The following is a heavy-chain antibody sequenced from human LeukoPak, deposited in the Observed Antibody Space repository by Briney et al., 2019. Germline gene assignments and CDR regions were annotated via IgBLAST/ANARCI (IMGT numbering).Heavy chain of an antibody. V-gene: IGHV3-23*01. CDR3: AKDQRPPGYSSSWYAYYYYGMDV. CDR1: GFSFSSYA. D-gene: IGHD6-13*01. Sequence: GGSLRLSCAASGFSFSSYAMSWVRQAPGKGLEWVSVISGSGYSTYYADSVKGRFTISRDNSKNTLYLQMNSLRAEDTAVYYCAKDQRPPGYSSSWYAYYYYGMDVWGQGTTVTVSS. CDR2: ISGSGYST. J-gene: IGHJ6*02.